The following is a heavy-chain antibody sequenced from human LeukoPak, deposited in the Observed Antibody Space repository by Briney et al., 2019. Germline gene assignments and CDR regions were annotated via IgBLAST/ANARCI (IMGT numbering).Heavy chain of an antibody. V-gene: IGHV3-48*03. Sequence: GGSLRLSCAASGFTFSSYEMNWVRQAPGKGLEWVSYISSSGSTIYYADSVKGRFTMSRDDAKNSLYLQMNSLRAEDTAVYYCARATYYYDSSGYYLGYYGMDVWGQGTTVTVSS. CDR1: GFTFSSYE. CDR3: ARATYYYDSSGYYLGYYGMDV. CDR2: ISSSGSTI. D-gene: IGHD3-22*01. J-gene: IGHJ6*02.